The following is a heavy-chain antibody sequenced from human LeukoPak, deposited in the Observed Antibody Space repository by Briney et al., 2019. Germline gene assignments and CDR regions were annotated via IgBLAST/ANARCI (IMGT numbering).Heavy chain of an antibody. D-gene: IGHD2/OR15-2a*01. CDR2: ISSSSSYI. Sequence: GGSLRLSCAASGFTLSSYSMRWVRQAPGEGLEWVSSISSSSSYIYYADSGKGRFNISRDNAKNSLYLHMNSLRAEDKAVYYCARGGGPLSPQSGLSDAFDSWRQPTMATVPS. CDR3: ARGGGPLSPQSGLSDAFDS. V-gene: IGHV3-21*01. J-gene: IGHJ3*02. CDR1: GFTLSSYS.